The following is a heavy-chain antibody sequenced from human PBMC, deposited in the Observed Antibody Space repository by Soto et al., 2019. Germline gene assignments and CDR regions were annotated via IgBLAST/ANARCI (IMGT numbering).Heavy chain of an antibody. V-gene: IGHV5-10-1*01. Sequence: GESLKISCKGSVYSFTSYWISWVRQMPGKGLEWMGRIDPSDSYTNYSPSFQGHVTISADKSISTAYLQWSSLKASDTAMYYCASLTGTTSYYYGMDVWGQGTTVTVSS. CDR1: VYSFTSYW. J-gene: IGHJ6*02. D-gene: IGHD1-7*01. CDR3: ASLTGTTSYYYGMDV. CDR2: IDPSDSYT.